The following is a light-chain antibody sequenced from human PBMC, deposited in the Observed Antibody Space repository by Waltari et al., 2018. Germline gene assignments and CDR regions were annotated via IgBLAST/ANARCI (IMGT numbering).Light chain of an antibody. Sequence: QSVLTQAPSASGTPGQRVTISCSGGSSNIGNNTVVWYQQLPGTAPKLLIYTNNHRPSGVPDRFSSSQSGTSASLAITGLQSDDEADYYCATWDDRLKRPVFGGGTKLTVL. CDR1: SSNIGNNT. CDR2: TNN. J-gene: IGLJ2*01. CDR3: ATWDDRLKRPV. V-gene: IGLV1-44*01.